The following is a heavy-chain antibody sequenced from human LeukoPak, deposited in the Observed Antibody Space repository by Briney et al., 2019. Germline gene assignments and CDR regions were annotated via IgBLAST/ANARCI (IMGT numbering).Heavy chain of an antibody. CDR1: GYTFTSYG. J-gene: IGHJ4*02. Sequence: ASVKVSCKASGYTFTSYGISWVRRAPGQGLEWMGRINPNSGDTNYAQKFQGRVTMTRDTSISTAYMELSRLRSDDTAMYYCARDYCSSTSCLFDYWGQGTLVTVSS. D-gene: IGHD2-2*01. CDR3: ARDYCSSTSCLFDY. V-gene: IGHV1-2*06. CDR2: INPNSGDT.